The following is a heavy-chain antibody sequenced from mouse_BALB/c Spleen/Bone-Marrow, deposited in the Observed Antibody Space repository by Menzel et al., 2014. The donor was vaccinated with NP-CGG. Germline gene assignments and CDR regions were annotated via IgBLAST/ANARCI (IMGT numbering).Heavy chain of an antibody. CDR1: GFSLTGYG. Sequence: QVQLQQSGPGLVAPSESLSITCTVSGFSLTGYGVNWVRQPPGKGLEWLGLIWGDGSTDYNSTPKSRLSVSKDNSKSQVFLKMHSLITDDTATYYCAKLIHHDYGYHPMDYWGQGTSVTVSS. V-gene: IGHV2-6-7*01. D-gene: IGHD2-4*01. J-gene: IGHJ4*01. CDR3: AKLIHHDYGYHPMDY. CDR2: IWGDGST.